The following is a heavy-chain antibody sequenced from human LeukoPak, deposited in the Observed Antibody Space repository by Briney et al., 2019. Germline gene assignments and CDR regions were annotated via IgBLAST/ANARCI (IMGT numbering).Heavy chain of an antibody. Sequence: SQTLSLTCAVSGGSISSGGYSWSWIRQPPGKGLEWIGYIYYSGSINYNPSLKSRVTISVDTSKNQFSLKLSSVTAADTAVYYCARDRGLYGPSDYWGQGTLVTVSS. V-gene: IGHV4-30-4*07. CDR1: GGSISSGGYS. J-gene: IGHJ4*02. CDR2: IYYSGSI. CDR3: ARDRGLYGPSDY. D-gene: IGHD3-10*01.